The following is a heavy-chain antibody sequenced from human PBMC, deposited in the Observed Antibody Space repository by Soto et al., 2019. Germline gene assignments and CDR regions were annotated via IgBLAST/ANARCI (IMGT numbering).Heavy chain of an antibody. V-gene: IGHV4-31*03. CDR3: ATNGDSYYGSGLKYSKH. CDR2: IYYSGST. J-gene: IGHJ1*01. CDR1: GGSISTGGYY. Sequence: SETLSLTCTVSGGSISTGGYYWYWIRQHPGMGLECIGYIYYSGSTYYNPSLKRRVTIAVDTSKNQFSLKLSSVTAAETAVYSCATNGDSYYGSGLKYSKHWGQGTLVTVSS. D-gene: IGHD2-21*01.